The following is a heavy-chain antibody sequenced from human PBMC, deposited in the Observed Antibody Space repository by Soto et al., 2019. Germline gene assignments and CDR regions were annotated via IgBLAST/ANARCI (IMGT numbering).Heavy chain of an antibody. CDR1: GGSISHYH. CDR2: AYYSGST. Sequence: SETLSLTCTVSGGSISHYHWSWIRQSPGKGLEWIGYAYYSGSTDYNPSLKSRVTMSVDTSKNQVSLKLNSVTTADTAVYYCARDRSTYGGGGTGEVKENWFDPWGPGTLVTVS. J-gene: IGHJ5*02. CDR3: ARDRSTYGGGGTGEVKENWFDP. D-gene: IGHD2-8*01. V-gene: IGHV4-59*01.